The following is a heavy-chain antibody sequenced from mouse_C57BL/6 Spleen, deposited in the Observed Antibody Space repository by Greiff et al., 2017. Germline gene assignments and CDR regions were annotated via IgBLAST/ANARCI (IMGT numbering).Heavy chain of an antibody. CDR3: ARESHGYDWFAY. CDR1: GYAFSSSW. J-gene: IGHJ3*01. Sequence: VQLQQSGPELVKPGASVKISCKASGYAFSSSWMNWVKQRPGKGLEWIGRIYPGDGDTNYNGKFKGKATLTADKSSSTAYMQLSSLTSEDSAVYFCARESHGYDWFAYWGQGTLVTVSA. V-gene: IGHV1-82*01. D-gene: IGHD2-2*01. CDR2: IYPGDGDT.